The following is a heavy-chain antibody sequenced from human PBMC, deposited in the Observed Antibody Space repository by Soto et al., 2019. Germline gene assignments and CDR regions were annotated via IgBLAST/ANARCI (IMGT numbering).Heavy chain of an antibody. J-gene: IGHJ4*02. D-gene: IGHD6-19*01. CDR2: IYYSGST. CDR1: GGSISSYY. V-gene: IGHV4-59*01. Sequence: KASETLSLTCTVSGGSISSYYWSWIRQPPGKGLEWIGYIYYSGSTNYNPSLKSRVTISVDTSKNQFSLKLSSVTAADTAVYYCARDNSSGWYSYFDYWGQGTLVTVSS. CDR3: ARDNSSGWYSYFDY.